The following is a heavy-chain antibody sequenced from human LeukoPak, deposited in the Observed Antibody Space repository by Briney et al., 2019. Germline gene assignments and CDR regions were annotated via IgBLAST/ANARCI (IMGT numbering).Heavy chain of an antibody. V-gene: IGHV3-23*01. CDR3: AKDGGLWVSAHWGDS. D-gene: IGHD7-27*01. CDR2: ITTSDGNT. Sequence: PGGSLRLSCAASGFTFSSYTMSWVRQAPGKGLEWVSTITTSDGNTYYADSVKGRFTVSRDNSKNRLFLQMNSLRGGDTAVYYCAKDGGLWVSAHWGDSWGRGTLVTVSS. CDR1: GFTFSSYT. J-gene: IGHJ4*02.